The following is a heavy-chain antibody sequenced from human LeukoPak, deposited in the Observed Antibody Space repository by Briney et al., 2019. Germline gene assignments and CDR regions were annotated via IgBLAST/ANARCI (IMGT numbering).Heavy chain of an antibody. CDR2: YNSSSRYI. V-gene: IGHV3-21*01. CDR3: ARDGYSGSYYDY. D-gene: IGHD1-26*01. J-gene: IGHJ4*02. Sequence: GGSLRLSCAASGFIFSNYAMNWVRQAPGRGLEWVSSYNSSSRYIYYADSVKGRFTISRDNAKNSMYLQMNSLRAEDTAVYYCARDGYSGSYYDYWGQGTLVTVS. CDR1: GFIFSNYA.